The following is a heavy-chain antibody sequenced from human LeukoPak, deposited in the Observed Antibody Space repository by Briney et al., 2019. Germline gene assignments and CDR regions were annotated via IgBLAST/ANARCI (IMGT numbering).Heavy chain of an antibody. D-gene: IGHD3-9*01. CDR1: GGSISTYY. J-gene: IGHJ5*02. CDR3: AREFDILTGNWFDP. V-gene: IGHV4-39*02. Sequence: SETLSLTCTVSGGSISTYYWGWIRQPPGKGLEWIGSIYYSGSTYYNPSLKSRVTISVDTSKNQFSLKLSSVTAADTAVYYCAREFDILTGNWFDPWGQGTLVTVSS. CDR2: IYYSGST.